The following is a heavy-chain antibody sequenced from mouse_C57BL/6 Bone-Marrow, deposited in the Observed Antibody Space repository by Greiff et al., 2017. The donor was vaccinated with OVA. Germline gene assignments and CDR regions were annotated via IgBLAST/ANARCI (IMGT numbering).Heavy chain of an antibody. CDR2: IWRGGST. J-gene: IGHJ3*01. CDR3: AKNSRGFAY. CDR1: GFSLTSYG. V-gene: IGHV2-5*01. Sequence: VMLVESGPGLVQPSQRLSITCTVSGFSLTSYGVHWVRQSPGKGLEWLGVIWRGGSTDYNAAFMSRLSITKDNSKSQVFFKMNSLQADDTAIYYCAKNSRGFAYWGQGTLVTVSA.